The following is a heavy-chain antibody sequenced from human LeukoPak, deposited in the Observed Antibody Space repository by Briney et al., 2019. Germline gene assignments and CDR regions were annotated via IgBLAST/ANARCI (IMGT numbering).Heavy chain of an antibody. Sequence: ASVKVSCEASGYTFTGYYMHWVRQAPGQGLEWMGWINPNSGGTNYAQKFQGRVTMTRDTSISTAYMELSRLRSDDTAVYYCARDIEMATIVYFDYWGQGTLVTVSS. CDR1: GYTFTGYY. D-gene: IGHD5-24*01. CDR2: INPNSGGT. J-gene: IGHJ4*02. V-gene: IGHV1-2*02. CDR3: ARDIEMATIVYFDY.